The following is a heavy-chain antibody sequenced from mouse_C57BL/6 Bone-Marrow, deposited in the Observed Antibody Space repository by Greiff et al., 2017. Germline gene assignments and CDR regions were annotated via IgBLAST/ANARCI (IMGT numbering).Heavy chain of an antibody. CDR3: AREGYDYDGDWYFDV. Sequence: QVQLQQPGAELVRPGSSVKLSCKASGYTFTSYWMDWVKQRPGQGLEWIGNIYPSDSETHYNQKFKDKATLTVDKSSSTAYMQLSSLTSEGSAVYYCAREGYDYDGDWYFDVWGTGTTVTVSS. CDR2: IYPSDSET. CDR1: GYTFTSYW. V-gene: IGHV1-61*01. D-gene: IGHD2-4*01. J-gene: IGHJ1*03.